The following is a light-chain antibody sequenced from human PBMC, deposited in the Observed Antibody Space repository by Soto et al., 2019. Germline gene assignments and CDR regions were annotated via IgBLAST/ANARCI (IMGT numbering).Light chain of an antibody. V-gene: IGKV1-27*01. Sequence: DIQMTQSPSSLSASVGDRVTITCRASQDIANYLAWYQQKPGNVPKLLIYAAITLQSGVPSRFSGSGSGTDFTLTISSPQPDDVATYDCKKYYNAPRTFGQGTKVE. J-gene: IGKJ1*01. CDR2: AAI. CDR3: KKYYNAPRT. CDR1: QDIANY.